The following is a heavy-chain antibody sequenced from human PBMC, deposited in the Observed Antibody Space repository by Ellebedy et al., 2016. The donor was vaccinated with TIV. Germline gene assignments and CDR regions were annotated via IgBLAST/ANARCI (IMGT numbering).Heavy chain of an antibody. D-gene: IGHD6-19*01. CDR2: IKQDGSEK. V-gene: IGHV3-7*01. CDR3: ARDVWGGGWA. J-gene: IGHJ5*02. Sequence: PGGSLRLSCEASGSTFSRNCISWFRLAPGTGLEWVANIKQDGSEKYYVDSVKGRFTISRDNAKNSVYLQLSSLEAEDTAVYYCARDVWGGGWAWGQGTPVTVSS. CDR1: GSTFSRNC.